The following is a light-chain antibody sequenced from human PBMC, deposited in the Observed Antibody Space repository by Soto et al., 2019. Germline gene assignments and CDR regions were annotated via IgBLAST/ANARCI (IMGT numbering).Light chain of an antibody. CDR1: QTISFW. Sequence: DIQMTQSPSTLSASVGDRVTITCRASQTISFWLAWYQQKPGKAPKLLIYDASSLESGVPSRFSGSRSGTQFTLTINSLQPDDFVTYYCQQYNSFPTFGQGTRLEIK. CDR3: QQYNSFPT. J-gene: IGKJ5*01. CDR2: DAS. V-gene: IGKV1-5*01.